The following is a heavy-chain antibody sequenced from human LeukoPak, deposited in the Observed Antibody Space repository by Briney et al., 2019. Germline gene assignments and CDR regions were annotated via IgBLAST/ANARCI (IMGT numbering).Heavy chain of an antibody. CDR3: AREWSIAVRYYFDY. D-gene: IGHD6-6*01. CDR1: GGSVSSGSYY. J-gene: IGHJ4*02. CDR2: IFHSGNT. Sequence: SETLSLTCAVSGGSVSSGSYYWSWIRQPPGKGLEWIGYIFHSGNTNYSPSLKSRVTISVDTAKNQFSLKLSSVTAADTAVYYCAREWSIAVRYYFDYRGQGTLVTVSS. V-gene: IGHV4-61*01.